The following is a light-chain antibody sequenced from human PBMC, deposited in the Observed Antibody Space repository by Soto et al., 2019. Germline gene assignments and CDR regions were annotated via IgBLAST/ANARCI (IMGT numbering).Light chain of an antibody. CDR2: GAS. CDR1: QGLSTY. CDR3: QHGNSIPYT. Sequence: DIQVTQSPSFVSASVGDSVTLTCRASQGLSTYLAWYQQKSGKAPKLLIFGASRLQSGVPSRFISSRSWTYCSLTINNLQPEDVATYICQHGNSIPYTCGGGTKVEIK. J-gene: IGKJ4*01. V-gene: IGKV1D-12*01.